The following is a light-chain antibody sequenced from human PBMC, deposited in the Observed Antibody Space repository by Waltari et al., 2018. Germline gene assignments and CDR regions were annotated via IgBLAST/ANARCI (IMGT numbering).Light chain of an antibody. CDR2: GAS. CDR3: QQHTDWPLT. Sequence: EIVLTQSPATLSLSPGERATLSCRASQSVGSNLAWYQQKPGLTPRLVIYGASNRATGIPDRFSASGSGTDFTLTISSLEPDDCAVYYCQQHTDWPLTFGGGTKVEI. J-gene: IGKJ4*01. V-gene: IGKV3-11*01. CDR1: QSVGSN.